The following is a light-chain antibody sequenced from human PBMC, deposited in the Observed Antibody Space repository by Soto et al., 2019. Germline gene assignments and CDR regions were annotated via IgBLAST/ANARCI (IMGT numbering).Light chain of an antibody. CDR3: MQALQTPRT. CDR2: LGS. CDR1: QSFRGL. J-gene: IGKJ1*01. Sequence: TQSPVTLSLSPGERATLSCRASQSFRGLLAWYQQKPGQSPQLLIYLGSNRASGVPDRFSGSGSGTDFTLKISRVEAEDVGVYYCMQALQTPRTFGQGTKVDI. V-gene: IGKV2-28*01.